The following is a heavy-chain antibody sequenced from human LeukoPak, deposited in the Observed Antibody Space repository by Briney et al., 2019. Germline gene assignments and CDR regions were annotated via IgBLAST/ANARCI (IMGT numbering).Heavy chain of an antibody. D-gene: IGHD3-10*01. CDR3: ARLRVRGVIGAFDI. CDR1: GSSFTSYG. CDR2: IDPSDSYN. J-gene: IGHJ3*02. V-gene: IGHV5-10-1*01. Sequence: GESLNISCKGSGSSFTSYGISWVGKMPGKGLEWMGRIDPSDSYNNYRPSFQGHVTISADKSISTAYLQWSSLKASDTAMYYCARLRVRGVIGAFDIWGQGTMVTVSS.